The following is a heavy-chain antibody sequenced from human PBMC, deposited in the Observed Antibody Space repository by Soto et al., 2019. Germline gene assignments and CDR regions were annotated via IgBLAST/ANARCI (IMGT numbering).Heavy chain of an antibody. V-gene: IGHV4-4*02. CDR2: IYHSGST. D-gene: IGHD3-10*01. CDR3: ARGRITMVRGVMTPFVEY. Sequence: SETLALTCAVSGGSISSSHWWSWVRPPPGKVLEWIGGIYHSGSTNYNPSLKSRVTISVDKSKNQVSLKLSSVTAADTAVYYWARGRITMVRGVMTPFVEYGGQGTLVTVSS. CDR1: GGSISSSHW. J-gene: IGHJ4*02.